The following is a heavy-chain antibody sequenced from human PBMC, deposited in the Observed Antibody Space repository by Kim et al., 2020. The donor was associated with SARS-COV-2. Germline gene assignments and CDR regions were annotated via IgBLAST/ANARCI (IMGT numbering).Heavy chain of an antibody. Sequence: DGGTTDYAAPVKGRFTISRDDSNNTLYLQMNSLKTEDTAVYYCLRPLWGSWGQGTLVTVSS. D-gene: IGHD5-18*01. J-gene: IGHJ4*02. CDR3: LRPLWGS. CDR2: DGGTT. V-gene: IGHV3-15*01.